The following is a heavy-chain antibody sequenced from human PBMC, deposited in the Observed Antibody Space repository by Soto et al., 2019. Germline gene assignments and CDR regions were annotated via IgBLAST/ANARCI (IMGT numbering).Heavy chain of an antibody. CDR2: IYPGDSDT. Sequence: PGESLKISCKGSGYSFTSYWIGWVRQMPGKGLEWMGIIYPGDSDTRYSPSFQGQVTISADKSISTAYLQWSSLKASDTAMYYCARRKGTSHYYYSGMDVWGQGTTVTVSS. V-gene: IGHV5-51*01. J-gene: IGHJ6*02. CDR1: GYSFTSYW. CDR3: ARRKGTSHYYYSGMDV.